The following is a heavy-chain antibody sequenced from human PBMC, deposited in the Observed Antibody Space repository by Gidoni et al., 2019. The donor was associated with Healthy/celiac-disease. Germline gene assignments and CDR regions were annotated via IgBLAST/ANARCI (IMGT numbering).Heavy chain of an antibody. CDR2: IYYSGST. CDR3: ARADYDSSGYLDAFDI. D-gene: IGHD3-22*01. Sequence: QVQLQESGPGLVKPSETLSLTCTVSGGSLSRCSYYWSWIRQPPGTGLEWIGYIYYSGSTNYNPSLKSRVTISVDTSKNQFSLKLSSVTAADTAVYYCARADYDSSGYLDAFDIWGQGTMVTVSS. CDR1: GGSLSRCSYY. J-gene: IGHJ3*02. V-gene: IGHV4-61*01.